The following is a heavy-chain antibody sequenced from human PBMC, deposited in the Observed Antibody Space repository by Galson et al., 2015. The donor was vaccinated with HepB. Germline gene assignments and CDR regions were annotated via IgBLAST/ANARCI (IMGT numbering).Heavy chain of an antibody. CDR3: ARDSKYHPDV. CDR2: ISSSSNTI. Sequence: LEWVSYISSSSNTIYYADSVQGRFTISRDNAKNMLYLQMNSLRVEDTAVYYCARDSKYHPDVWGQGTTVTVSS. V-gene: IGHV3-48*04. J-gene: IGHJ6*02. D-gene: IGHD6-6*01.